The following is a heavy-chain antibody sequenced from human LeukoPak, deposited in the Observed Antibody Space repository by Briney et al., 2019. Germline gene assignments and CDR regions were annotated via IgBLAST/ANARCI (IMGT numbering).Heavy chain of an antibody. J-gene: IGHJ2*01. Sequence: ASVKVSCKASGGTFSSYAISWVRQAPGQGLEWMGRIIPILGIANYAQKFQGRVTITADKSTSTAYMELSSLRSEDTAVYYCAREARNYYDFWSGPRWYFDLWGRGTLVTVSS. CDR3: AREARNYYDFWSGPRWYFDL. CDR2: IIPILGIA. CDR1: GGTFSSYA. D-gene: IGHD3-3*01. V-gene: IGHV1-69*04.